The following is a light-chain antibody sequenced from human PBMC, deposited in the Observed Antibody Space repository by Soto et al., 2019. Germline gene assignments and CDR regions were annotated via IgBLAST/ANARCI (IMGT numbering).Light chain of an antibody. V-gene: IGKV3-20*01. CDR2: GAS. CDR1: QSLSSGY. Sequence: IVLTQSPGTLSLSPGESATLSCRASQSLSSGYLAWYQQKPGQAPRLLIYGASSRPIGIPDRFSGSASGTDFTLTISRLEPEDFAMYYGQQYGATPWTFGQGTKVEVK. CDR3: QQYGATPWT. J-gene: IGKJ1*01.